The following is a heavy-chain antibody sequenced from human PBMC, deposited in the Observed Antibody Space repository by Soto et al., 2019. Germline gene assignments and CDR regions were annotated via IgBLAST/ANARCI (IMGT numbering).Heavy chain of an antibody. J-gene: IGHJ6*02. CDR2: ISYDGSNK. Sequence: GGSLRLSCAASGFTFSSYAMHWVRQAPGKGLEWVAVISYDGSNKYYADSVKGRFTISRDNSKNTLYLQMNSLRAEDTAVYYCARTNSRGYYYGSGSYNYGMDVWGQGTTVTVSS. CDR3: ARTNSRGYYYGSGSYNYGMDV. V-gene: IGHV3-30*04. D-gene: IGHD3-10*01. CDR1: GFTFSSYA.